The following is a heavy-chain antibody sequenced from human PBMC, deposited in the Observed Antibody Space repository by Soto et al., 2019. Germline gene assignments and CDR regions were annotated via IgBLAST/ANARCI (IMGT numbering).Heavy chain of an antibody. Sequence: LRLSCAASGFTFSSYAMSWVRQAPGKGLEWVSAISGSGGSTYCADSVKGRFTISRDNSKNTLYLQMNSLRAEDTAVYYCAKDGCSGGSCYWVNNWFDPWGQGTLVTVSS. CDR2: ISGSGGST. V-gene: IGHV3-23*01. CDR3: AKDGCSGGSCYWVNNWFDP. J-gene: IGHJ5*02. D-gene: IGHD2-15*01. CDR1: GFTFSSYA.